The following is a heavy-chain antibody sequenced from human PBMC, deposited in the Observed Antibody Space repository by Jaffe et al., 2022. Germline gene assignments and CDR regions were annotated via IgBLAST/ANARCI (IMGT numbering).Heavy chain of an antibody. D-gene: IGHD3-16*02. J-gene: IGHJ4*02. CDR2: ISYDGSNK. Sequence: QVQLVESGGGVVQPGRSLRLSCAASGFTFSSYGMHWVRQAPGKGLEWVAVISYDGSNKYYADSVKGRFTISRDNSKNTLYLQMNSLRAEDTAVYYCAKVSTGTWRLMITFGGVIAAIDYWGQGTLVTVSS. CDR3: AKVSTGTWRLMITFGGVIAAIDY. V-gene: IGHV3-30*18. CDR1: GFTFSSYG.